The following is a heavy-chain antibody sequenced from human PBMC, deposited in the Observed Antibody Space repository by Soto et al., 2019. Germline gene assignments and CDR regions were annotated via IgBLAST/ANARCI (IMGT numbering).Heavy chain of an antibody. CDR3: AKDFRMELRGVDS. D-gene: IGHD1-7*01. CDR1: GSTVRTYA. V-gene: IGHV3-23*01. J-gene: IGHJ4*02. Sequence: GGSLRLSCAASGSTVRTYAMTWVRQAPGKGLEWVSTISANGGAAYYVDSVKGRFTISRNNSKETLYRKMHSQGAEDTAVYYCAKDFRMELRGVDSWGQGTLVTVSS. CDR2: ISANGGAA.